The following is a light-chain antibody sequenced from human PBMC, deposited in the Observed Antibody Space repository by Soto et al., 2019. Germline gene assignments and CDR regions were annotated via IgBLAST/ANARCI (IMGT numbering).Light chain of an antibody. Sequence: QSALTQPRSVSGSPGQSVTISCTGTSSDVGDYNYVSWYQQQPGKAPKLIIYDVSKRPSGVPDRFSGSKSGNTASLTISRLQAEDEADYYCCSYAGSYNFYVFGTGTKVTVL. J-gene: IGLJ1*01. CDR2: DVS. CDR3: CSYAGSYNFYV. CDR1: SSDVGDYNY. V-gene: IGLV2-11*01.